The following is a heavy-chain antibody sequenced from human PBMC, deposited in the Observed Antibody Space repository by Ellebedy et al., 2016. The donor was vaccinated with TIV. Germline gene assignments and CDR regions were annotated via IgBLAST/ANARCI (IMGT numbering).Heavy chain of an antibody. D-gene: IGHD4-17*01. J-gene: IGHJ4*02. Sequence: ASVKVSCKTSGYTFGSFDIVWVRQATGQGLEWMGWMNPNSANTGYAEKFRYTNTLTRDTSTDTAYMELNSLRSEDTAVYYCARARRRLRWADNWGQGTLVAVSS. CDR1: GYTFGSFD. CDR2: MNPNSANT. V-gene: IGHV1-8*01. CDR3: ARARRRLRWADN.